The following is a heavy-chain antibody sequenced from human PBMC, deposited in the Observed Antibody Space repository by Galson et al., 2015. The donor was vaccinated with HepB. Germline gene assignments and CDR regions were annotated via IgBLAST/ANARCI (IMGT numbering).Heavy chain of an antibody. CDR1: GYTFTGYY. J-gene: IGHJ6*02. CDR2: INPNSGGT. Sequence: SVKVSCKASGYTFTGYYMHWVRQAPGQGLEWMGWINPNSGGTNHSQKFQGRVTMTRDTSISTAYMELSRLTSDDTAVYYCARGDYYYGMDVWGQGTTVTVSS. V-gene: IGHV1-2*02. CDR3: ARGDYYYGMDV.